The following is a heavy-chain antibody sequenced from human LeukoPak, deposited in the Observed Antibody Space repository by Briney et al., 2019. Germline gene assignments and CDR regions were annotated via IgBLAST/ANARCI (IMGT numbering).Heavy chain of an antibody. D-gene: IGHD5-24*01. Sequence: GGSLRLSCAASGFTFSKYVASWVRHAPEKGLEWVLVIRGSGVSTNYADSVRGRFTISRDNSKNPVFLQMNSLRAEDTAIYYCATLKDKWLQSPGTDYWGQGTLVTVSS. V-gene: IGHV3-23*01. CDR3: ATLKDKWLQSPGTDY. CDR2: IRGSGVST. CDR1: GFTFSKYV. J-gene: IGHJ4*02.